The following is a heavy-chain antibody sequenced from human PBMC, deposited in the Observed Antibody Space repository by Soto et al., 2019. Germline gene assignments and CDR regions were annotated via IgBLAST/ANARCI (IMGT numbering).Heavy chain of an antibody. CDR3: ARAPGVVPATIYYYGMDV. J-gene: IGHJ6*02. Sequence: ASVKVSCKASGYTFTSYGISWVRQAPGQGLEWMGWISAYNGNTNYAQKLQGRVTMTTDTSTSTAYMELRSLRSDDTAVYYCARAPGVVPATIYYYGMDVWGLGTTVTVS. D-gene: IGHD2-15*01. CDR2: ISAYNGNT. V-gene: IGHV1-18*01. CDR1: GYTFTSYG.